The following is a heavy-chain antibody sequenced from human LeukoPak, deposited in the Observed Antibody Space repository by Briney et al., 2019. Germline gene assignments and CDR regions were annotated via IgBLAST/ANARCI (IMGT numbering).Heavy chain of an antibody. Sequence: ASVKVSCKASGYTFTSYGISWVRQAPGQGLEWMGWISAYNGNTNYAQKLQGRVTMTTDTSTSTAYMELRSLRSDDTAVYYCARDPLRYFDWLPVGFDPWGQGTLVTVSS. J-gene: IGHJ5*02. CDR1: GYTFTSYG. D-gene: IGHD3-9*01. CDR2: ISAYNGNT. V-gene: IGHV1-18*01. CDR3: ARDPLRYFDWLPVGFDP.